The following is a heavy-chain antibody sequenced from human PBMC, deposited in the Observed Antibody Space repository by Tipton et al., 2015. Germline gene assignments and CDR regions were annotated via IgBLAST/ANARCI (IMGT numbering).Heavy chain of an antibody. D-gene: IGHD1-1*01. CDR3: ANLMEPAMRFDD. CDR2: VYYDGST. Sequence: TLSLTCTVSRGSVSSGIYYWNWIRQPPGKGLEWIGFVYYDGSTYYNPSPESRVTLSVDMSKNQFSLNLTSVTAADTAVYYCANLMEPAMRFDDWGQGTLVTVSS. V-gene: IGHV4-61*01. CDR1: RGSVSSGIYY. J-gene: IGHJ4*02.